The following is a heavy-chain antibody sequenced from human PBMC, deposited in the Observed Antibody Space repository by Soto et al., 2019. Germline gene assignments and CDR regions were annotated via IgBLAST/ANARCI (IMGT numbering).Heavy chain of an antibody. J-gene: IGHJ5*02. CDR1: GGSINSYY. V-gene: IGHV4-59*01. Sequence: QVQLQESGPGLVKPSETLSLTCSVSGGSINSYYWSWIRQPPGKGLEWIGYIFYSGRSGSTNYNPSLKSRVTISVDTSKNQFSLKVSSVTAADTAVYYCAKTVLGWLDPWGQGTLVIVSS. CDR3: AKTVLGWLDP. D-gene: IGHD2-21*02. CDR2: IFYSGRSGST.